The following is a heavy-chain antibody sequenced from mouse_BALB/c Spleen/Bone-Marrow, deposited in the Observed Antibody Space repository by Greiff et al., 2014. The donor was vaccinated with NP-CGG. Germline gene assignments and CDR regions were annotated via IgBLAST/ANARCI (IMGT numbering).Heavy chain of an antibody. CDR3: VFYYYGISSFAY. CDR2: IDPANGNT. Sequence: EVKLMESGAELVKPGAAVKLSCTGSGFNIKDTYMHWVKQRPEQGLEWIGRIDPANGNTKYDPKFQGKATITADTSSNTAYLQFSSLTSEDTAVYYCVFYYYGISSFAYWGQGTLVTVSA. V-gene: IGHV14-3*02. J-gene: IGHJ3*01. CDR1: GFNIKDTY. D-gene: IGHD1-1*01.